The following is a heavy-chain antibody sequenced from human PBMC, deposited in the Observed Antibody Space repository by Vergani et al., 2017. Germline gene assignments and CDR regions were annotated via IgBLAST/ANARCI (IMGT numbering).Heavy chain of an antibody. D-gene: IGHD1-26*01. Sequence: QVQPQESGPGLVKPSETLSLTCTVSGGPISSYYWSWIRQPPGKGLEWIGYIYYSGSTNYNPSLKSRVTISVETSKNQFSLKLSSVTAADTAVYYCARDRRGATNNYYYMDVWGKGTTVTVSS. CDR1: GGPISSYY. CDR2: IYYSGST. V-gene: IGHV4-59*12. J-gene: IGHJ6*03. CDR3: ARDRRGATNNYYYMDV.